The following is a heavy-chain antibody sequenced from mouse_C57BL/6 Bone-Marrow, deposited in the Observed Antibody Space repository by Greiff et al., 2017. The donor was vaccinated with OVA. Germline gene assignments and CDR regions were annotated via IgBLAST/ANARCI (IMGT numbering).Heavy chain of an antibody. D-gene: IGHD1-1*01. CDR2: LDPSDSYT. CDR3: VLLLRF. CDR1: GYTFTSYW. V-gene: IGHV1-69*01. J-gene: IGHJ2*01. Sequence: QVQLQQPGAELVMPGASVKLSCKASGYTFTSYWMHWVKQRPGQGLEWIGELDPSDSYTNYNQKFKGKSTLTVDKSSSTAYMQLSSLTSEDSAVYYCVLLLRFWGQGTTLTVSS.